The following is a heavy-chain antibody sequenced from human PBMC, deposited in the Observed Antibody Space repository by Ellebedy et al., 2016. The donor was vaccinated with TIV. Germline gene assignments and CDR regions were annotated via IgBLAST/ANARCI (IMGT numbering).Heavy chain of an antibody. CDR3: ARDRGALTHRSYYYGLDI. CDR2: ISYSGSA. CDR1: HASITSAGNY. J-gene: IGHJ6*02. Sequence: MPSETLSLTCNVPHASITSAGNYWSWIRQHPGKGLEWIGHISYSGSAHYNPSLRRRLSISLDTSKRQFSLRLSSVTAADTAVYFCARDRGALTHRSYYYGLDIWGQGTTVTVS. V-gene: IGHV4-31*03. D-gene: IGHD2-15*01.